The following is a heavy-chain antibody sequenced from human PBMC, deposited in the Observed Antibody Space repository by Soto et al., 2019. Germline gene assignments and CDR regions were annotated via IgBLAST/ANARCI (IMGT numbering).Heavy chain of an antibody. V-gene: IGHV4-59*01. D-gene: IGHD1-1*01. CDR2: IYYSGST. J-gene: IGHJ4*02. CDR1: GGSISSYY. Sequence: PSETLSLTCTVSGGSISSYYWSWIRQPPGKGLEWIGYIYYSGSTNYNPSLKSRVTISVDTSKNQFSLKLSSVTAADTAVYYCVGATTVRHFDYWGQGTLVTVSS. CDR3: VGATTVRHFDY.